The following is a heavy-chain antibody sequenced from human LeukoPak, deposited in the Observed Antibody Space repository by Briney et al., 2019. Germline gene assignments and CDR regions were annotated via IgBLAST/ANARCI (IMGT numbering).Heavy chain of an antibody. CDR1: GGSISSSSYY. Sequence: SETLSLTCTVSGGSISSSSYYWCWIRQPPGKGLEWIGSIYYSGSTYYNPSLKSRVTISVDTSKNQFSLQLSSVTAADTAVYYCARQDYDSSGYYSLNYFDYWGQGTLVTVSS. CDR3: ARQDYDSSGYYSLNYFDY. CDR2: IYYSGST. J-gene: IGHJ4*02. D-gene: IGHD3-22*01. V-gene: IGHV4-39*01.